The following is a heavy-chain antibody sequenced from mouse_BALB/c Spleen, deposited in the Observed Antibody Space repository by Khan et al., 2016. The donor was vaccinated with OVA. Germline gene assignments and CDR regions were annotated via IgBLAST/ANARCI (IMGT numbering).Heavy chain of an antibody. V-gene: IGHV3-2*02. CDR3: ARKDYYDYDPFPY. J-gene: IGHJ3*01. Sequence: EVELPESGPGLVKPSQSLSLTCPVTGYSITSEYAWNWIRQFPGNKLEWMGYINYSGNTRFNPSLKSRPSITRDTSKNQFVLQLSSVTTEDTATYYCARKDYYDYDPFPYWGQGTRGTVSA. CDR2: INYSGNT. D-gene: IGHD2-4*01. CDR1: GYSITSEYA.